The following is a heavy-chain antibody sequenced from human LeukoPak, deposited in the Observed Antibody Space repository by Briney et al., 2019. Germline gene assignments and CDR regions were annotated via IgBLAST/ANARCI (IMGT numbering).Heavy chain of an antibody. CDR3: ARDRDCSGGSCRYFDY. D-gene: IGHD2-15*01. CDR2: IIPIFGTA. Sequence: SVKVSCKASGGTFSSYAISWVRPAPGQGLEWMGGIIPIFGTANYAQKFQGRVTITADESTSTAYMELSSLRSEDTAVYYCARDRDCSGGSCRYFDYWGQGTLVTVSS. V-gene: IGHV1-69*01. CDR1: GGTFSSYA. J-gene: IGHJ4*02.